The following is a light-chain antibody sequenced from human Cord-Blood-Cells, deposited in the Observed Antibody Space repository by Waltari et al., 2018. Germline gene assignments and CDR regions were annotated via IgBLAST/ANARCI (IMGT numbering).Light chain of an antibody. CDR3: SSYTSSSTWV. V-gene: IGLV2-14*01. CDR2: DVS. Sequence: QSALTQPASVSGSPGKSNTISCTGTSSDGGGYNYVSWYQQNPGKAPKLMIYDVSNRPSGVSNRFSGSKSGNTASLTISGLQAEDEADYYCSSYTSSSTWVFGGGTKLTVL. CDR1: SSDGGGYNY. J-gene: IGLJ3*02.